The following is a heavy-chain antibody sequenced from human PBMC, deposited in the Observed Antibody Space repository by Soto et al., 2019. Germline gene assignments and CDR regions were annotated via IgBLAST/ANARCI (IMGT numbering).Heavy chain of an antibody. J-gene: IGHJ4*02. D-gene: IGHD1-26*01. CDR1: GYTFTMYG. CDR2: ISTWNDGK. V-gene: IGHV1-18*01. Sequence: QVQVVQSGAEVREPGASVKVSCKPSGYTFTMYGFSWVRQAPGQGPEWMGWISTWNDGKRDAQQFRGRVTMTRDTSTSTVYMELRSLRSDDTAVYYCARLNSEPAVDYWGQGTLVTVSS. CDR3: ARLNSEPAVDY.